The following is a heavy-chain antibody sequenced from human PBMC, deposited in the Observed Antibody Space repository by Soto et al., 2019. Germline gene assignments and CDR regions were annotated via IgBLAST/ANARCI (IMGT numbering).Heavy chain of an antibody. CDR1: GFNFRNYG. J-gene: IGHJ5*02. D-gene: IGHD5-18*01. V-gene: IGHV3-33*01. CDR3: ERGGYSSGWPSFDQ. CDR2: IGHDGSSE. Sequence: QVKLVESGGGVVQPGTSLRLSCAASGFNFRNYGMNWVRQAPGKGLEWVAVIGHDGSSEKYADSVKGRITISRDDSKKTLYLHRNITSVEDTAVYYCERGGYSSGWPSFDQWGKGTLVTVAS.